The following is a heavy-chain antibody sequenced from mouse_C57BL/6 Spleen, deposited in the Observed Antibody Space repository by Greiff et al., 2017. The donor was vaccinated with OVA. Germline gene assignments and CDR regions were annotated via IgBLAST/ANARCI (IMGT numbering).Heavy chain of an antibody. V-gene: IGHV1-69*01. D-gene: IGHD1-1*01. CDR2: IGTSDSYT. CDR1: GFTFTSYW. J-gene: IGHJ4*01. Sequence: QVQLQQPGAELVMPGASVKLSCEASGFTFTSYWMHWVKQRPGQGLEWIGEIGTSDSYTNYKQKLKGKSTLTVDKSSSTAYMQLSSLTSEDSAVYYCARKADSSYAMDYWGQGTSVTVAS. CDR3: ARKADSSYAMDY.